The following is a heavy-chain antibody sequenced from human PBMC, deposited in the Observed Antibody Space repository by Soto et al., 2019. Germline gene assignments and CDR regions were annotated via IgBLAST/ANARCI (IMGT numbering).Heavy chain of an antibody. Sequence: ASVKVSCKASGYTFTSYGISWVRQAPGQGLEWMGWISTYNGNTNYAQKLQGRVTMTTDTSTSTAYMELRSLRSDDTAVYYCARDSYYYDSSGYYETDYWGQGTLVTVSS. CDR2: ISTYNGNT. D-gene: IGHD3-22*01. CDR1: GYTFTSYG. J-gene: IGHJ4*02. CDR3: ARDSYYYDSSGYYETDY. V-gene: IGHV1-18*01.